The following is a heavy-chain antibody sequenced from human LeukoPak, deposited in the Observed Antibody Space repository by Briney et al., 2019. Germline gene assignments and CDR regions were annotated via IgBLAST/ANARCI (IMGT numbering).Heavy chain of an antibody. CDR3: ARVLGNYDFWSGYSHDWFDP. D-gene: IGHD3-3*01. J-gene: IGHJ5*02. CDR2: ISSSSSTI. V-gene: IGHV3-48*04. Sequence: GGSLRLSCAASGFTFSSYSMNWVRQVPGKGLEWVSYISSSSSTIYYADSVKGRFTISRDNVKNSLYLQMNSLRAEDTAVYYCARVLGNYDFWSGYSHDWFDPWGQGTLVTVSS. CDR1: GFTFSSYS.